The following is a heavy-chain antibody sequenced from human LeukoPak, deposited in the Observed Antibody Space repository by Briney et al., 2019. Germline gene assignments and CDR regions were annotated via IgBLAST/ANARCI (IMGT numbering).Heavy chain of an antibody. CDR3: ARVRRHYYDSSGYYFFDY. CDR2: INHSGST. V-gene: IGHV4-34*01. D-gene: IGHD3-22*01. J-gene: IGHJ4*02. CDR1: GGSFSGYY. Sequence: TSETLSLTCAVYGGSFSGYYWSWIRQPPGKGLEWIGEINHSGSTNYNPSLKSRVTISVDTSKNQFSLKLSSVTAADTAVYYCARVRRHYYDSSGYYFFDYWGQGTLVTVSS.